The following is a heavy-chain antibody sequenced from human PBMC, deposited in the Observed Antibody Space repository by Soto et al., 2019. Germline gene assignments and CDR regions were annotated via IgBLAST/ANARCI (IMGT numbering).Heavy chain of an antibody. CDR1: GFTFSSYG. CDR3: ARDGLGRQAGVL. Sequence: QVQLVESGGGVVQPGRSLRLSCAASGFTFSSYGMHWVRQAPGKGLEWVAVIWYDGSNKYYADSVKGRFTISRDNSKNTLYLQMNSLRAEDTAVYYCARDGLGRQAGVLWGQGTLVTVSS. D-gene: IGHD3-10*01. J-gene: IGHJ4*02. V-gene: IGHV3-33*01. CDR2: IWYDGSNK.